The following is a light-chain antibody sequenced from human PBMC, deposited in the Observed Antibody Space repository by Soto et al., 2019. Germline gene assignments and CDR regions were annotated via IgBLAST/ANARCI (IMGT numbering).Light chain of an antibody. CDR2: EVT. CDR1: SSDVGGYNY. J-gene: IGLJ1*01. CDR3: SSYEGTNNFV. Sequence: QSVLTQPPSASGSPGQSVTISCTGTSSDVGGYNYVSWYQQHPGTAPKLMIYEVTKRPSGVPDRFSGSKSGNTASLTVSGLQAEHEADYYCSSYEGTNNFVFGTGTKVTV. V-gene: IGLV2-8*01.